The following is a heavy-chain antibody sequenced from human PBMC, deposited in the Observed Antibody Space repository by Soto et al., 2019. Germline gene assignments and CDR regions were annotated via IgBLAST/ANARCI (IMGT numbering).Heavy chain of an antibody. J-gene: IGHJ6*02. D-gene: IGHD2-2*01. Sequence: SETLSLTCAVYGGSFSGYYWSWIRQPPGKGLEWIGEINHSGSTNCNPSLKSRVTISVDTSKNQFSLKPSSVTAADTAVYYCARLPFSSYYGMDVWGQGTTVTVS. CDR1: GGSFSGYY. V-gene: IGHV4-34*01. CDR3: ARLPFSSYYGMDV. CDR2: INHSGST.